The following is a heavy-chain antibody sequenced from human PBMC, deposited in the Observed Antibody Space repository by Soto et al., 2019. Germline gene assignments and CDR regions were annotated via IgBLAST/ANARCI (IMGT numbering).Heavy chain of an antibody. Sequence: QVQLVQSGAEVKKPGASVKVSCKASGYTFTSYGISWVRQAPGQGLEWMGWISAYNGNTNYAQKLQGRVPKTTDTSTSTAYMEPRSLRSEDTALYYFARDFIWMLRGVIPVYYYYGMDVW. CDR2: ISAYNGNT. CDR3: ARDFIWMLRGVIPVYYYYGMDV. V-gene: IGHV1-18*01. D-gene: IGHD3-10*01. J-gene: IGHJ6*01. CDR1: GYTFTSYG.